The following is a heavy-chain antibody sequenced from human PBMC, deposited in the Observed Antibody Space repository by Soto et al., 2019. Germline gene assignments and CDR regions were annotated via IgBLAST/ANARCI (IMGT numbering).Heavy chain of an antibody. Sequence: SETLSLTCTVSGGSVSSGSYYWSWSRQPPGKGLEWIGYVYYTGSTHCNPSLKSRVTISVDTSKNQFSLKLNSVTAADTAVYYCARGASRSGWFDYWGQGTLVTVSS. CDR1: GGSVSSGSYY. V-gene: IGHV4-61*01. CDR2: VYYTGST. D-gene: IGHD6-19*01. J-gene: IGHJ4*02. CDR3: ARGASRSGWFDY.